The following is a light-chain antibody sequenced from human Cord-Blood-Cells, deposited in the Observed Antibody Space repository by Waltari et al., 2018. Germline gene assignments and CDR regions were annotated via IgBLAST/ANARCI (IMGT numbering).Light chain of an antibody. Sequence: EIVLTQSPGTLSLSPGDRATLPCRASQSVSSSYLAWYQQKPGQAPKLLIYGASSRATGIPDRFSGSGSGTDFTLTISRLEPEDFAVYYCQQYGSSPWTFGQGTKVEIK. J-gene: IGKJ1*01. CDR3: QQYGSSPWT. CDR1: QSVSSSY. CDR2: GAS. V-gene: IGKV3-20*01.